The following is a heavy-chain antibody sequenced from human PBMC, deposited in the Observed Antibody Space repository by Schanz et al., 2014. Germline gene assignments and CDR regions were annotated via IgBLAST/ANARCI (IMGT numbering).Heavy chain of an antibody. J-gene: IGHJ4*02. D-gene: IGHD2-2*01. V-gene: IGHV3-13*05. Sequence: VQLVESGGVVVQPGRSLRLSCAASGFTFSAYGMHWVRQAIGKGLEWVSGIGPASDPYYAGSVKGRFTISRENGKNSLYLQMNSLRAGDTAVYYCARGRRGDCRRTSCTYYFDYWGQGTLVTVSS. CDR3: ARGRRGDCRRTSCTYYFDY. CDR2: IGPASDP. CDR1: GFTFSAYG.